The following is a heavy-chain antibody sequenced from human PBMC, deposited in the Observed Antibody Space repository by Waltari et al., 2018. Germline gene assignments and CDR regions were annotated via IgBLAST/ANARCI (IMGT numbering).Heavy chain of an antibody. CDR2: INPNSGGT. V-gene: IGHV1-2*06. J-gene: IGHJ5*02. D-gene: IGHD1-26*01. CDR3: AREDAGAHMYNWFDP. Sequence: QVQLVQSGAEVKKPGASVKVSCKASGYTFTGYYMHWVRQAPGQGLEWMGRINPNSGGTNYAQKFQGRVTMTRDTSISTAYMELSRLRSDDTAVYYCAREDAGAHMYNWFDPWGQGTLVTVSS. CDR1: GYTFTGYY.